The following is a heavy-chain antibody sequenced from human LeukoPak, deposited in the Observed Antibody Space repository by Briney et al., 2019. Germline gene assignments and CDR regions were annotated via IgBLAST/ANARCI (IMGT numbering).Heavy chain of an antibody. V-gene: IGHV3-21*01. CDR2: ISSSSSYI. Sequence: PGGFLGLSCAASGFTFSSYSMNWVRQAPGKGLEWVSSISSSSSYIYYADSVKGRFTISRDNAKNSLYLQMNSLRAEDTAVYYCARDPDEDSSGLPGYWGQGTLVTVSS. J-gene: IGHJ4*02. CDR1: GFTFSSYS. D-gene: IGHD3-22*01. CDR3: ARDPDEDSSGLPGY.